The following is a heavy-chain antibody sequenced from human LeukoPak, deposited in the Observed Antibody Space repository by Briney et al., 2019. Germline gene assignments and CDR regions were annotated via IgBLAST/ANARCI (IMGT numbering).Heavy chain of an antibody. CDR2: IYYSGST. J-gene: IGHJ4*02. CDR1: GGSISSSSYY. CDR3: ARVEVAATPDY. V-gene: IGHV4-39*07. Sequence: PSETLSLTCTVSGGSISSSSYYWGWIRQPPGKGLEWIGSIYYSGSTYYNPSLKSRVTISVDTSKNQFSLKLSSVTAADTAVYYCARVEVAATPDYWGQGTLVTVSS. D-gene: IGHD6-19*01.